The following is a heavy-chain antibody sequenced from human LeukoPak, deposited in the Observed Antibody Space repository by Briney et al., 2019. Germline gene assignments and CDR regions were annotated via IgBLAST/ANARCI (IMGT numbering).Heavy chain of an antibody. V-gene: IGHV3-53*01. J-gene: IGHJ4*02. CDR2: IYKNAIT. Sequence: PGGSLRLSCAASGFTVSSNYMTWVRQAPGKGLEWVSVIYKNAITYYADTVKGRFTISRDNSKNMLYLQMNSLRAEDTAVYYCAREGTWSYYYDYWGQGTLVTVSS. CDR3: AREGTWSYYYDY. CDR1: GFTVSSNY. D-gene: IGHD1-26*01.